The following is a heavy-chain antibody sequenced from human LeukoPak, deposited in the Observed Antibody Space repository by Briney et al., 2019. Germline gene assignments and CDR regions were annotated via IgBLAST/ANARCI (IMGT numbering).Heavy chain of an antibody. Sequence: GGSLRLSCAASGFTFSSYAMPWVRQAPGKELEWVAVISYDGSNKYYADSVKGRFTISRDNSKNTLYLQMNSLRAEDTAVYYCARDLLEQQLSGYWGQGTLVTVSS. CDR1: GFTFSSYA. D-gene: IGHD6-13*01. V-gene: IGHV3-30-3*01. CDR3: ARDLLEQQLSGY. J-gene: IGHJ4*02. CDR2: ISYDGSNK.